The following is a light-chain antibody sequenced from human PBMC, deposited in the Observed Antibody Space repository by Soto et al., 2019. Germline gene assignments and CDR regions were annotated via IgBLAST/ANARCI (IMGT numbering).Light chain of an antibody. CDR1: SSDVGYYGY. J-gene: IGLJ1*01. CDR2: EVS. CDR3: SSYTSSSTLV. Sequence: QSALTQPASVSGSPGQSITISCSGTSSDVGYYGYVSWYQQHPGKAPKLMIYEVSHRPSGVSNRFSGSKSGNTASLTISGLQTEDEADYYCSSYTSSSTLVFGTGTKLTVL. V-gene: IGLV2-14*01.